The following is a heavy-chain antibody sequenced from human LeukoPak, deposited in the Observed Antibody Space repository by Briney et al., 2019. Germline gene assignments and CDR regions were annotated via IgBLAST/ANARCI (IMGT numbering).Heavy chain of an antibody. CDR3: AKYFGEA. Sequence: GGSLRLSCAASGFTFSSYWMNWVRQAPGKGLEWVSVIYSGGGTYYADSVKGRFTISRDSSKNTLYLQMNSLRAEDTAMYYCAKYFGEAWGQGTLVTVSS. J-gene: IGHJ4*02. CDR1: GFTFSSYW. CDR2: IYSGGGT. D-gene: IGHD3-10*01. V-gene: IGHV3-53*01.